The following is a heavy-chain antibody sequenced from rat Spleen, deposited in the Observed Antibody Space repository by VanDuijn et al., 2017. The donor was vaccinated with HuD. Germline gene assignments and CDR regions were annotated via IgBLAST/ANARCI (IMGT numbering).Heavy chain of an antibody. CDR1: GFSLTNYH. Sequence: QVQLKESGPGLVQPSQTLSLTCSVSGFSLTNYHVSWIRQPPGKGLEWMGVMWGNGNTNYSSPLKSRLSISRDTAKSQVFLKMNSLRSEDTATYYCAKGLTGSPLWGPGTMVTVSS. J-gene: IGHJ1*01. V-gene: IGHV2-13*01. CDR2: MWGNGNT. D-gene: IGHD5-1*01. CDR3: AKGLTGSPL.